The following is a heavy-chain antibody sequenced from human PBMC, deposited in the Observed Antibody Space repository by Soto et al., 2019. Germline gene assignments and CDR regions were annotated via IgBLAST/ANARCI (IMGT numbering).Heavy chain of an antibody. D-gene: IGHD3-22*01. J-gene: IGHJ4*02. Sequence: EVQLVESGGGLVQPGGSLRLSCAASGFTFSIYWMHWDRQAPGKGLVWVSRMNMDGSRTSYADFAKGRFTISRDDAKSTVYLQMSNLRAEVTAVYYCVRGDGDRYDGHGYLGRHWGQGTLVTVSS. CDR2: MNMDGSRT. CDR3: VRGDGDRYDGHGYLGRH. CDR1: GFTFSIYW. V-gene: IGHV3-74*01.